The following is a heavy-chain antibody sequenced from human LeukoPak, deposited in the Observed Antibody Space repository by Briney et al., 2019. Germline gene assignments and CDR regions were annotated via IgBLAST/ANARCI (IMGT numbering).Heavy chain of an antibody. D-gene: IGHD7-27*01. CDR3: ARVPGDYYFDY. J-gene: IGHJ4*02. CDR2: IYYSGST. Sequence: PSETLSLTCTVSGGSISRYYWSWIRQPPGKGLEWIGYIYYSGSTNYNPSLKSRVTISVDTSKNQFSLKLSSVTAADTAVYYCARVPGDYYFDYWGQGTQVTVSS. CDR1: GGSISRYY. V-gene: IGHV4-59*01.